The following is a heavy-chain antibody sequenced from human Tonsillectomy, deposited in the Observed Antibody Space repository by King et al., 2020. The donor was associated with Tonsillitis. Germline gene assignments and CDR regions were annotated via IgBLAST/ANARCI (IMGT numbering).Heavy chain of an antibody. V-gene: IGHV1-2*05. CDR3: AGSGYGYRYSPFDY. CDR1: GYTFTGYY. CDR2: INPNSGDT. D-gene: IGHD5-18*01. J-gene: IGHJ4*02. Sequence: QLVQSGAEVKKPGASVKVSCKASGYTFTGYYMHWVRQAPGQGLEWMGRINPNSGDTNYAQKFQGRVTMTRDTSISTAYMELSRLRSDDTVVYYCAGSGYGYRYSPFDYWGQGTLVTVSS.